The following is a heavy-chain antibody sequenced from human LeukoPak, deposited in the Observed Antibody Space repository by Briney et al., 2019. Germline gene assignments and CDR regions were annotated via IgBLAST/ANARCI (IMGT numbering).Heavy chain of an antibody. D-gene: IGHD3-16*01. J-gene: IGHJ4*02. CDR1: GFTFSSYW. V-gene: IGHV3-7*03. CDR2: IKQDGSEE. CDR3: ARDRITLHY. Sequence: SGGSLRLSCAVSGFTFSSYWMSWVRQAPGKGLEWVAKIKQDGSEEYYVDSVKGRFTISRDNAQKSLYLQMNSLRAEDTALYYCARDRITLHYWGQGTLVTVSS.